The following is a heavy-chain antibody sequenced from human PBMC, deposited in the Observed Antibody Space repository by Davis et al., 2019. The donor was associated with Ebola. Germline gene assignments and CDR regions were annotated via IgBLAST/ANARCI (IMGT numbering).Heavy chain of an antibody. D-gene: IGHD4-17*01. CDR2: IKSKTDGGTT. Sequence: PGGSLRLSCAASGFTFSNAWMSWVRQAPGKGLEWVGRIKSKTDGGTTDYAAPVKGRFTISRDDSKNTLYLQMNSLKTEDTAVYYCTTLTTVTTYPFDYWGQGTLVTVSS. J-gene: IGHJ4*02. CDR3: TTLTTVTTYPFDY. CDR1: GFTFSNAW. V-gene: IGHV3-15*01.